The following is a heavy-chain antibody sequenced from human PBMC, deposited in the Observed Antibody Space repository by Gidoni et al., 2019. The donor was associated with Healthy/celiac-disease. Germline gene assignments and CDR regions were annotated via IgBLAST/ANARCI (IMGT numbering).Heavy chain of an antibody. CDR2: ISGSGGST. Sequence: EVQLLESGGGLVQPGGSLRLSCAASGFTFSSYAMSWVRQAPGKGLEWVSAISGSGGSTYYADSVKCRFTISRDNSKNTLYLQMNSLRAEDTAVYYCAKDEDDYVWGSYRYPYYFDYWGQGTLVTVSS. D-gene: IGHD3-16*02. V-gene: IGHV3-23*01. J-gene: IGHJ4*02. CDR1: GFTFSSYA. CDR3: AKDEDDYVWGSYRYPYYFDY.